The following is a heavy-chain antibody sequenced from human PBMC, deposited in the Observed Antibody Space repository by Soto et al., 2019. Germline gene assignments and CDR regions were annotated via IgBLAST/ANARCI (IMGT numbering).Heavy chain of an antibody. J-gene: IGHJ4*02. D-gene: IGHD4-17*01. V-gene: IGHV4-31*03. CDR3: ARVPPGLHGDYAGYVDY. CDR2: IYYGVTT. Sequence: QVQLQESGPGLVKPSQTLSLTCTVSSGSISSGGYSWSWIRQHPGKGLEWIGYIYYGVTTYYNQSLNSRVTISVDTSKNQFSLKLSSVTVADTAVYYGARVPPGLHGDYAGYVDYWGQGTLVTVSS. CDR1: SGSISSGGYS.